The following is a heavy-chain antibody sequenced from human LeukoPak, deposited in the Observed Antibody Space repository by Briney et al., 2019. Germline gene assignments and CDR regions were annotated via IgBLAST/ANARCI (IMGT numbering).Heavy chain of an antibody. J-gene: IGHJ3*01. CDR3: AREVITPGDSDGFDL. CDR2: IHYDGRA. Sequence: SQTLSLTCTVSGGSISSANHFWSWVRQSPGEGLEWIGYIHYDGRAHYNPSLKRRVSMSLDMSKNQFSLSLSSVTAADTAIYYCAREVITPGDSDGFDLWGQGTVVSVSS. CDR1: GGSISSANHF. D-gene: IGHD2-2*01. V-gene: IGHV4-30-4*08.